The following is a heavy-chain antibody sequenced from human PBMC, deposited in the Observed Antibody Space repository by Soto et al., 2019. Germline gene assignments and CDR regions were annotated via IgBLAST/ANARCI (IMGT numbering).Heavy chain of an antibody. CDR3: ARGVGESRGVIYYYYYGMDV. CDR2: IYYSGST. J-gene: IGHJ6*02. CDR1: GGSISSYY. V-gene: IGHV4-59*01. D-gene: IGHD3-10*01. Sequence: ASETLSLTCTVSGGSISSYYWSWIRQPPGKGLEWIGYIYYSGSTNYNPSLKSRVTISVDTSKNQFSLKLSSVTAADTAVYYCARGVGESRGVIYYYYYGMDVWGQGTTVTVSS.